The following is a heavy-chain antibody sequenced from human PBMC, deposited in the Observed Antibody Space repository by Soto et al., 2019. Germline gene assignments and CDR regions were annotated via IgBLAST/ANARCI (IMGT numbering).Heavy chain of an antibody. V-gene: IGHV6-1*01. CDR2: TYYRSKWYN. D-gene: IGHD6-19*01. CDR1: GDSVSNNSAA. CDR3: ARDYRVVVAGDGWFDF. Sequence: PSQTLSLTCAISGDSVSNNSAAWNWIRQSPSRGLEWLGRTYYRSKWYNDYAVSVKSRITINPDTSKNQFSLQLNSVTPEDTAVYYCARDYRVVVAGDGWFDFWGQGILVTVSS. J-gene: IGHJ5*01.